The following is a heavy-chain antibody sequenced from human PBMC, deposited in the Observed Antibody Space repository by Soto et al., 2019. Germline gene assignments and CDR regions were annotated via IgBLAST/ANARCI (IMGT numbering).Heavy chain of an antibody. CDR2: ISGSGGST. CDR3: I. CDR1: GFTFSSYA. Sequence: EAQLLESGGDLVQPGGSLRLSCEASGFTFSSYAMSWVRQAPGKGLEWVSAISGSGGSTYYADSVKGRFTISRDNSKNTVFLQMNSLRADDTALFFDIWGQVTLVTVSS. J-gene: IGHJ3*02. V-gene: IGHV3-23*01.